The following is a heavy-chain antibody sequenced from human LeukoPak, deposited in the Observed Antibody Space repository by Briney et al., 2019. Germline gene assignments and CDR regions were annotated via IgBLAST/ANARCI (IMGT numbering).Heavy chain of an antibody. V-gene: IGHV3-15*01. J-gene: IGHJ4*02. CDR2: IISKTDGGTT. CDR3: TTRSSGGY. Sequence: PGGSLRLSCAASGFTFSNAWMSWVRQAPGKGLEWVGRIISKTDGGTTDYAAPVKGRFTISRDDSKNTLYLQMNSLKTEDTAVYYCTTRSSGGYWGQGTLVTVSS. D-gene: IGHD6-19*01. CDR1: GFTFSNAW.